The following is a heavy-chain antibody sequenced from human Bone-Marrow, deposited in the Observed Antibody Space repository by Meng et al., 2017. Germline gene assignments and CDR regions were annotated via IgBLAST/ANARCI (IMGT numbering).Heavy chain of an antibody. Sequence: GGSLRHSCAASGFTFSSYGMHWVRQAPGKGLEWVAVIWYDGSNKYYADSVKGRFTISRDNSKNTLYLQMNSLRAEDTAVYYCARGSSFRVGATEGSFDYWGQGTLVTVSS. CDR3: ARGSSFRVGATEGSFDY. V-gene: IGHV3-33*01. CDR2: IWYDGSNK. CDR1: GFTFSSYG. D-gene: IGHD1-26*01. J-gene: IGHJ4*02.